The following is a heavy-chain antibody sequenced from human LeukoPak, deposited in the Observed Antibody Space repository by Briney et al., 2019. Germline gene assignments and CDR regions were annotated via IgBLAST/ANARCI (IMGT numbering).Heavy chain of an antibody. J-gene: IGHJ5*02. CDR2: IYHSGTT. CDR3: ARLSYGANQDNWFDP. D-gene: IGHD4-17*01. V-gene: IGHV4-30-2*01. CDR1: GGSTSSGGYS. Sequence: SQTLSLTCAVSGGSTSSGGYSWSWIRQPPGKGLEWIGYIYHSGTTYYNPSLKGRLTISLDRSKNQFSLKLSSVTAADTAVYYCARLSYGANQDNWFDPWGQGTLVTVSS.